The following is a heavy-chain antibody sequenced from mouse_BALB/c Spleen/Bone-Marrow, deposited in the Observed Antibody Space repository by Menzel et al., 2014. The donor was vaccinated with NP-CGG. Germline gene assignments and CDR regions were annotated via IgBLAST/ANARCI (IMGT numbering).Heavy chain of an antibody. CDR2: ISSGSSTI. CDR3: ARARSTMITTGAMDY. Sequence: EVKLMESGGGLVQPGGSRKLSCAASGFTFSRSGMHWVRQAPEKGLEWVAYISSGSSTIYYADTMKGRFTISRDNPKNTLFLQMTSLRFEDTAMYYCARARSTMITTGAMDYWGQGTSVTVSS. CDR1: GFTFSRSG. V-gene: IGHV5-17*02. D-gene: IGHD2-4*01. J-gene: IGHJ4*01.